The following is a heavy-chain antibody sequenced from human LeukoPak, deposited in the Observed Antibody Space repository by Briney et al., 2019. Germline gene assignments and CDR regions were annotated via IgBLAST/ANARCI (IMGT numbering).Heavy chain of an antibody. CDR2: IYYSGST. V-gene: IGHV4-59*01. Sequence: SETLSLTCTVSGGSISSYYWSWIRQPPGKGLDWIGYIYYSGSTNYNPSLKSRVSISLDTSKNQFSLKLSSVTAADTAVYYCARDGGASRMDVWGQGTTVTVSS. CDR3: ARDGGASRMDV. J-gene: IGHJ6*02. D-gene: IGHD3-10*01. CDR1: GGSISSYY.